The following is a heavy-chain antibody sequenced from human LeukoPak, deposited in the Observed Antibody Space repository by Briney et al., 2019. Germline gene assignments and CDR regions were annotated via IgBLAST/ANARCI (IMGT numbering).Heavy chain of an antibody. V-gene: IGHV4-59*08. CDR1: GGSISSYY. CDR2: IYYSGST. CDR3: ARSGPIKYYDFWSGYSVEPPDY. D-gene: IGHD3-3*01. J-gene: IGHJ4*02. Sequence: SETPSLTCTVSGGSISSYYWSWIRQPPGKGLEWIGYIYYSGSTNYNPSLKSRVTISVDTSKNQFSLKLSPVTAADTAVYYCARSGPIKYYDFWSGYSVEPPDYWGQGTLVTASS.